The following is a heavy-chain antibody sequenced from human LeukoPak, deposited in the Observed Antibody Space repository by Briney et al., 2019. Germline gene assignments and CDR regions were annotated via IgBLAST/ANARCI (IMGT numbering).Heavy chain of an antibody. Sequence: ASVKVSCKASGYTFTGYYMHWVRQAPGQGLEWMGWINPNSGGTNYAQKFQGRVTMTRDTSIRTAYMELSRLRSDDPAVYYCARGSIINYSGSYRIWGQGTMVTVSS. CDR3: ARGSIINYSGSYRI. CDR2: INPNSGGT. CDR1: GYTFTGYY. J-gene: IGHJ3*02. D-gene: IGHD1-26*01. V-gene: IGHV1-2*02.